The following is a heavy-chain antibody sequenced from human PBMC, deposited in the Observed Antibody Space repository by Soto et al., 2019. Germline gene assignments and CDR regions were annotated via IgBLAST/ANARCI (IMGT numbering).Heavy chain of an antibody. Sequence: GGSLRLSCAASGFTFSNYWMSWVRQAPGQGLEWVANIRQDGGKKYYVDSVKGRFTISRDNAKNTLYLQMDSLRAEDTAVYYCARDLGATIRGSDYWGQGTLVTVSS. CDR3: ARDLGATIRGSDY. J-gene: IGHJ4*02. V-gene: IGHV3-7*01. CDR1: GFTFSNYW. D-gene: IGHD5-12*01. CDR2: IRQDGGKK.